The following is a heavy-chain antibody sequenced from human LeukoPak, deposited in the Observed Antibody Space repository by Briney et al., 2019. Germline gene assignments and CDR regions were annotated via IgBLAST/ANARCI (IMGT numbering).Heavy chain of an antibody. J-gene: IGHJ4*02. Sequence: ASVKVSCKASGYTFTSYSISWVRQAPGQGLEWMGWISAYNGNTNYAQKLQGRVTMTTDTSTSTAYMELRSLRSDDTAVYYCARSLAVAGTGFLFYWGQGTLVTVSS. CDR2: ISAYNGNT. CDR3: ARSLAVAGTGFLFY. V-gene: IGHV1-18*04. D-gene: IGHD6-19*01. CDR1: GYTFTSYS.